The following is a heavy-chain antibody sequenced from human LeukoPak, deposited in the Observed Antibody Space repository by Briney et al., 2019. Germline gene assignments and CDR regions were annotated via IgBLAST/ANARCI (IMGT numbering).Heavy chain of an antibody. CDR2: IIPIFGTA. CDR1: GGTFSSYA. D-gene: IGHD2-2*01. Sequence: SVKISCKASGGTFSSYAISWVRQAPGQGLEWMGGIIPIFGTANYAQKFQGRVTITMDESTSTAYMELSSLRSEDTAVYYCAADRVPTDPYKWVDPWGQGTQVIVSS. CDR3: AADRVPTDPYKWVDP. J-gene: IGHJ5*02. V-gene: IGHV1-69*05.